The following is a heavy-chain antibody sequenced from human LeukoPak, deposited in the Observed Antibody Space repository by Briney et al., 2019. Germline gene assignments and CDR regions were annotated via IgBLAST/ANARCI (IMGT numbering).Heavy chain of an antibody. V-gene: IGHV1-69*13. Sequence: SVKVSCKASGGTFSSYAISWVRQAPGQGLEWMGGIIPIFGTANYAQKFQGRVTITADESTSTAYMELSSLRSEDTAVYYCARIAAGYSGYDGGDYWGQRTLVTVSS. D-gene: IGHD5-12*01. CDR1: GGTFSSYA. J-gene: IGHJ4*02. CDR3: ARIAAGYSGYDGGDY. CDR2: IIPIFGTA.